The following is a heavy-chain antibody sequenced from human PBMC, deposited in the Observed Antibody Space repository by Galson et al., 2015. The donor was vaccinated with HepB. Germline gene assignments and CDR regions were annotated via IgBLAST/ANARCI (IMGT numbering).Heavy chain of an antibody. CDR3: AADGITMVRGVITHWYFDL. D-gene: IGHD3-10*01. Sequence: SVKVSCKASGFTFTSSAMQWVRQARGQRLEWIGWIVVGSGNTNYAQKFQEGVTITRDMSTSTAYMELSSLRSEDTAVYYCAADGITMVRGVITHWYFDLWGRGTLVTVSS. CDR1: GFTFTSSA. V-gene: IGHV1-58*02. CDR2: IVVGSGNT. J-gene: IGHJ2*01.